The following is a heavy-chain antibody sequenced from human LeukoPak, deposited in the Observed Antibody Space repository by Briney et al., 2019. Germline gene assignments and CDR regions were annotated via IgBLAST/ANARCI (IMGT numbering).Heavy chain of an antibody. CDR2: ISYDGSNK. CDR1: GFTFSTYG. CDR3: ANDEYSSPRPVRYYYYYYGMDV. V-gene: IGHV3-30-3*02. J-gene: IGHJ6*02. D-gene: IGHD6-6*01. Sequence: GGSLRLSCAASGFTFSTYGMHWVRQGPGKGLEWVAVISYDGSNKYYADSVKGRFTISRDNSKNTLYLQMNSLRAEDTAVYYCANDEYSSPRPVRYYYYYYGMDVWGQGTPVTVSS.